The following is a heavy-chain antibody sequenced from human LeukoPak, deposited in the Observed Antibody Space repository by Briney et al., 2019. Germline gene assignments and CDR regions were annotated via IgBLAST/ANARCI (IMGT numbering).Heavy chain of an antibody. CDR1: GFSLSTSGVG. V-gene: IGHV2-5*02. D-gene: IGHD6-13*01. Sequence: SGPTLAKPTQTLTLTCTFSGFSLSTSGVGVGWIRQPPGKALECLALIYWDDDKRYSPSLKSRLTITKDTSENQVVLTMTNMDPVDTAAYYCAHIASAGFFLDFWGPGTLVTVSS. CDR3: AHIASAGFFLDF. CDR2: IYWDDDK. J-gene: IGHJ4*02.